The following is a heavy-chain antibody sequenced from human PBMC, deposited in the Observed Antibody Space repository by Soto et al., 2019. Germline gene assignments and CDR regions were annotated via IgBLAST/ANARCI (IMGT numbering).Heavy chain of an antibody. V-gene: IGHV1-69*01. CDR3: ARGGSGYTWFNEF. Sequence: QEPLVQSGAEVKKPGSSVKVSCKASGGLFSSYPISWVRQVPGPGLELIGGIIPVFQTAYYTLRFHGRVTITADESTNTAYMELSSLRSEDTAIYYCARGGSGYTWFNEFWGQGTLVTFAS. CDR2: IIPVFQTA. CDR1: GGLFSSYP. D-gene: IGHD3-22*01. J-gene: IGHJ4*02.